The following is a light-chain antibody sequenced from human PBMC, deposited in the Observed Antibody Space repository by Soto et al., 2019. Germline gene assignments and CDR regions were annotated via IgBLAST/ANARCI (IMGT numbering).Light chain of an antibody. CDR1: QGINNW. CDR2: AAS. CDR3: QQRT. Sequence: DMQMTQSPSFVSASVGDRVTITCRASQGINNWLAWYQQKPGKAPKLLIYAASTLQSGVPSRFSGSGSGTEFTLTISSLQPEDFAPYYCQQRTFGGGTKVDIK. V-gene: IGKV1-12*01. J-gene: IGKJ4*01.